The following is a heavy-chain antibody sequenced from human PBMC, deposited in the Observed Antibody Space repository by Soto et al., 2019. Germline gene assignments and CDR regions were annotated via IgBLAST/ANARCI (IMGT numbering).Heavy chain of an antibody. CDR1: GYTLTELS. Sequence: ASVKVSCKVSGYTLTELSMHWVRQAPGKGLEWMGGFDPEDGETIYAQKFQGRVTMTEDTSTDTAYMELSSLRSADTAVYYCATVQYSYGSPYYFDYWGQGTLVTVSS. CDR2: FDPEDGET. J-gene: IGHJ4*02. CDR3: ATVQYSYGSPYYFDY. D-gene: IGHD5-18*01. V-gene: IGHV1-24*01.